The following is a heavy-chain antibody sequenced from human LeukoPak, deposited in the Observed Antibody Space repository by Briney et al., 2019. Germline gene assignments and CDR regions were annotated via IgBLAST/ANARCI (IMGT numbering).Heavy chain of an antibody. CDR2: ISYSGTT. Sequence: PSETLSLTCVVDGGYFSGFYWTWVRQAPGKELEWIGEISYSGTTKYNPSLKSRVTIEVDTSKKQISLNLSSMTAADTAVYYCAKGNAGHYHSVTDEYYYYMDVWGKGTTVIVSS. CDR1: GGYFSGFY. V-gene: IGHV4-34*01. D-gene: IGHD3-9*01. CDR3: AKGNAGHYHSVTDEYYYYMDV. J-gene: IGHJ6*03.